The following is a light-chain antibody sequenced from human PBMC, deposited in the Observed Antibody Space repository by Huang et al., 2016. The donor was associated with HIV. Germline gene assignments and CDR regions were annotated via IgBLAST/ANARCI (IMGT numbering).Light chain of an antibody. Sequence: QMTQSPSSLSASVGDRVTITCRASQSIDTYLNWYQQKPGKAPKLLIYSASTLQTGVPSMFSGSGSGTDFTLTINSLQPEDFATYYCQQSYSTLWTFGPGTKVDIK. CDR2: SAS. CDR1: QSIDTY. V-gene: IGKV1-39*01. CDR3: QQSYSTLWT. J-gene: IGKJ3*01.